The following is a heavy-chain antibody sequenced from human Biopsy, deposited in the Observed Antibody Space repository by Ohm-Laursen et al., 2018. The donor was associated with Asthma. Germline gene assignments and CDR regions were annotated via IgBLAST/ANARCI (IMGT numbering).Heavy chain of an antibody. CDR2: LIPVLGTA. D-gene: IGHD5-12*01. Sequence: ASVKVSCKASGDSLGSFINYAISWVRQAPRQGLEWMGGLIPVLGTADYAPMFEGRVTITADESTSTAYLELTSLRFEDTAVHYCARGYSGTDRIVYYYSGMEVWGQGTTVTVSS. V-gene: IGHV1-69*13. CDR3: ARGYSGTDRIVYYYSGMEV. J-gene: IGHJ6*01. CDR1: GDSLGSFINYA.